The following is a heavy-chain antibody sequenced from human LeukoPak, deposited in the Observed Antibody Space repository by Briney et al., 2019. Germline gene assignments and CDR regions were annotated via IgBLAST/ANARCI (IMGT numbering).Heavy chain of an antibody. CDR3: ARQRWGDYGRVDY. J-gene: IGHJ4*02. CDR2: IYYSGST. Sequence: SETLSLTCTVSGGSISSGGYYWSWIRQHPGKGLEWIGYIYYSGSTYYNPSLKSRVTISVDTSKNQFSLNLNSVTAADTAVYYCARQRWGDYGRVDYWGQGTLVTVSS. D-gene: IGHD4/OR15-4a*01. V-gene: IGHV4-39*01. CDR1: GGSISSGGYY.